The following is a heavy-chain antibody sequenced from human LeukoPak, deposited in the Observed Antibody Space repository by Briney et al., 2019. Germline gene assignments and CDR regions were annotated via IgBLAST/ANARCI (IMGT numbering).Heavy chain of an antibody. CDR3: AAEGISRGYYYYGMDI. J-gene: IGHJ6*04. CDR2: IVVGSGNT. D-gene: IGHD2/OR15-2a*01. CDR1: GFTFTSSA. V-gene: IGHV1-58*01. Sequence: SVTVSCKASGFTFTSSAVQWVRQARGQRLEWIGWIVVGSGNTNYAQKFQERVTITRDMSTSTAYMELSSLRFEDTAVYYCAAEGISRGYYYYGMDIWGKGTTVTVSS.